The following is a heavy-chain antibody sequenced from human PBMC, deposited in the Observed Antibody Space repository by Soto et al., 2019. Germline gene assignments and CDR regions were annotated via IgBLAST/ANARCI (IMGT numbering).Heavy chain of an antibody. CDR3: ARDPPATRHGMDV. CDR2: IYSGGST. J-gene: IGHJ6*02. CDR1: VFTVSINY. Sequence: HPGGSLIVSCASSVFTVSINYMSWVRQAPGRGLEWVSVIYSGGSTYYADSVRGRFTISRDNSKNTLYLQMKSLRAEDTAVYYCARDPPATRHGMDVWGQGTTVTVS. V-gene: IGHV3-53*01.